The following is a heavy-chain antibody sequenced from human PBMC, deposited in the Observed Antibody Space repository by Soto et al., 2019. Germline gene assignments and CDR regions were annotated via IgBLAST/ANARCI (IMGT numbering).Heavy chain of an antibody. CDR1: GFTFSSYG. D-gene: IGHD3-10*01. Sequence: QVQLVESGGGVVQPGRSLRLSCAASGFTFSSYGMHWVRQAPGKGLEWVAVISYDGSTKYYADSVKGRFTISRDNSMNTRQLQMTRLRAEDTAVYYCAPWFGAFDYGGPGSLVTVAS. CDR2: ISYDGSTK. J-gene: IGHJ4*02. V-gene: IGHV3-30*03. CDR3: APWFGAFDY.